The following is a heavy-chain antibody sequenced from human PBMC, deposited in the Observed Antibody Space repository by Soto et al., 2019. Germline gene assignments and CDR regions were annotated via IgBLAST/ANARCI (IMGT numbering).Heavy chain of an antibody. Sequence: KQSQTLSLTCAISGDSVSSNSAAWNWIRQSPSRGLEWLGRTYYRSKWYNDYAVSVKSRITINPDTSKNQFSLQLNSVTPEDTAVYYCARVKVRVPEYSSSWYFDYWGQGTLVTVSS. J-gene: IGHJ4*02. D-gene: IGHD6-6*01. CDR3: ARVKVRVPEYSSSWYFDY. CDR1: GDSVSSNSAA. CDR2: TYYRSKWYN. V-gene: IGHV6-1*01.